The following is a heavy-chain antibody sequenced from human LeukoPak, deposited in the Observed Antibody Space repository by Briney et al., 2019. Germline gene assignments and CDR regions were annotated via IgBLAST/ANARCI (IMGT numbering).Heavy chain of an antibody. Sequence: GGSLRLSCAASGFTFSSYAMHWVRQAPGKGLEWVAVISYDGSNKYYADSVKGRFTISRDNSKNTLYLQMNSLRAGDTAVYYCARDGNIGYCSSTSCYGYFDYWGQGTLVTVSS. D-gene: IGHD2-2*01. CDR3: ARDGNIGYCSSTSCYGYFDY. V-gene: IGHV3-30*04. CDR1: GFTFSSYA. CDR2: ISYDGSNK. J-gene: IGHJ4*02.